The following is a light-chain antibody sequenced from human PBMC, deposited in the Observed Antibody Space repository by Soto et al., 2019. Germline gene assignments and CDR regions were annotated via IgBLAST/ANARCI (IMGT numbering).Light chain of an antibody. CDR2: AAS. CDR3: QQSYSTPQT. V-gene: IGKV1-39*01. CDR1: EAIRSA. Sequence: IQLTQSPSSLSASVGDRVTITCRASEAIRSALGWYQQKPGKVPKLLIYAASILQSGVPSRFSGSGSGTDFTLTISSLQPEDFATYYCQQSYSTPQTFGQGTKVDIK. J-gene: IGKJ1*01.